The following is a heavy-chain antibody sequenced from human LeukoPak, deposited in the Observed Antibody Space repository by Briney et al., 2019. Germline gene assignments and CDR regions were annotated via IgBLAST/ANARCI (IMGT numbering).Heavy chain of an antibody. D-gene: IGHD3-10*01. CDR2: ISAYNGNT. V-gene: IGHV1-18*01. CDR3: ARDKYYYGSGSYIVPFNY. Sequence: GASVKVSCKASGYTFTSYGISWVRQAPGQGLEWMGWISAYNGNTNYAQKLQGRVTMTTDTSTSTAYMELRSLRSDDTAVYYCARDKYYYGSGSYIVPFNYWGQGTLVAVSS. J-gene: IGHJ4*02. CDR1: GYTFTSYG.